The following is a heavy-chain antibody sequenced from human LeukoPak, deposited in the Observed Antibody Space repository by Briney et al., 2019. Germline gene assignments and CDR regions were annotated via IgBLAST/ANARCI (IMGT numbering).Heavy chain of an antibody. Sequence: GGSLRLSCAASGFTFSTYAMDWVRQAPGKGLEWVSTIINSGGSTYYADSVKGRFTISRDNSKNTLYLQMNSLRAEDTAVYYCAKDIYGDYGGLDYWGQGTLVTVSS. CDR2: IINSGGST. D-gene: IGHD4-17*01. V-gene: IGHV3-23*01. J-gene: IGHJ4*02. CDR1: GFTFSTYA. CDR3: AKDIYGDYGGLDY.